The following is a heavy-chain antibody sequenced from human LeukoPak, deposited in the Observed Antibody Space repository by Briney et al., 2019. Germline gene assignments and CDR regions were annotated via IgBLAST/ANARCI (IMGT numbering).Heavy chain of an antibody. V-gene: IGHV1-46*01. CDR2: VNPSGDST. D-gene: IGHD5-24*01. CDR3: ARAGDGYNANDY. CDR1: GYTFSNYN. J-gene: IGHJ4*02. Sequence: ASVKVSCKASGYTFSNYNIHWVRQAPGQGLERMGIVNPSGDSTNYAQNFQGRVTMTGDTSTSTVYMELSSLRSEDTAVYYCARAGDGYNANDYWGQGTLVTVSS.